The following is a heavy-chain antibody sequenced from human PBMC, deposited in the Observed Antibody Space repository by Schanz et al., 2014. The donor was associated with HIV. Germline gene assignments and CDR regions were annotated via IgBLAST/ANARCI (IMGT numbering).Heavy chain of an antibody. Sequence: HVQLVQSGGALVQPGRSVRLSCAASGFTFSSYAMHWVRQAPGKGLEWVAIISSDGSYKYYADSVKGRFTISRDNSRDTLYLQMNSLRAEDTAVYYCAKSSRIYMAIVVEWGQGTLVTVSS. CDR1: GFTFSSYA. J-gene: IGHJ4*02. D-gene: IGHD2-15*01. CDR3: AKSSRIYMAIVVE. CDR2: ISSDGSYK. V-gene: IGHV3-30*18.